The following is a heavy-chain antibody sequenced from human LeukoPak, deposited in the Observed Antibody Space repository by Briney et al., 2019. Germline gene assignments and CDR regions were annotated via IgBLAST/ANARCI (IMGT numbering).Heavy chain of an antibody. CDR2: ISAYNGNT. Sequence: ASVKVSCKASGYTFTSYGISWVRQAPGQGLEWMGWISAYNGNTNYAQKLQGRVTMTTDTSTSTAYMELRSLRSDDTAVYYCARDRPDYDFWSGYYDNWFDPWGQGTLVTVSS. D-gene: IGHD3-3*01. J-gene: IGHJ5*02. CDR3: ARDRPDYDFWSGYYDNWFDP. V-gene: IGHV1-18*01. CDR1: GYTFTSYG.